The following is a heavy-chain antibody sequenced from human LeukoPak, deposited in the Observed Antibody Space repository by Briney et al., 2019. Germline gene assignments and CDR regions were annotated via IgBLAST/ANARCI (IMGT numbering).Heavy chain of an antibody. Sequence: SETLSLTCTVSGDSISSSYYWGWIRQPPGKGLEWIGSIYYSGSTYYNPSLKSRVTISVDTSKNHFSLKLSSVTAADTAVYFCARVSGWYTYYFDYWGQGTLVTVSS. CDR3: ARVSGWYTYYFDY. CDR2: IYYSGST. D-gene: IGHD6-19*01. J-gene: IGHJ4*02. CDR1: GDSISSSYY. V-gene: IGHV4-39*07.